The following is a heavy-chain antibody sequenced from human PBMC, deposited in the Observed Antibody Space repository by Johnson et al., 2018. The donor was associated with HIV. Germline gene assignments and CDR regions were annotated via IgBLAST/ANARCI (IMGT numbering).Heavy chain of an antibody. J-gene: IGHJ3*02. Sequence: VQLVESGGGVIRPGGSLRLSCAASGFTFNDYAMSWVRQPPGKGLEWVSDINWNSGSIGYADSVQGRFTISRDNAKNSLYLQMNSLRAEDTALYYCAAGGVAATDAFDIWGQGTMVTVSS. V-gene: IGHV3-20*04. D-gene: IGHD2-15*01. CDR1: GFTFNDYA. CDR3: AAGGVAATDAFDI. CDR2: INWNSGSI.